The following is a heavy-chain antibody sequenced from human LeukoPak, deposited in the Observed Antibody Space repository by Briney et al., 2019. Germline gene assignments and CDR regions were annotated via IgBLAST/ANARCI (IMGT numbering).Heavy chain of an antibody. D-gene: IGHD1-26*01. CDR3: ARLWDHRKVDY. V-gene: IGHV4-39*07. Sequence: PSETLSLTCTVSGGSISSSSCYWGWIRQPAGKGLEWIGYIYYSGSTYYNPSLKSRVTISVDTSKNQFSLKLSSVTAADTAVYYCARLWDHRKVDYWGQRTLVTVSS. J-gene: IGHJ4*02. CDR2: IYYSGST. CDR1: GGSISSSSCY.